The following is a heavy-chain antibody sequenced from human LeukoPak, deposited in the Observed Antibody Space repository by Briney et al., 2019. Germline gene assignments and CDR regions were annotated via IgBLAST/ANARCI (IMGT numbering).Heavy chain of an antibody. CDR2: IIPIFGTA. Sequence: SVKVSCKASGGTFSSYAISWVRQAPGQGLEWMGRIIPIFGTANYAQKFQGRVTITTDESTSTAYMELSSLRSEDTAVYYCARGDSSGHYGDYRGQGTLVTVSS. D-gene: IGHD3-22*01. V-gene: IGHV1-69*05. CDR3: ARGDSSGHYGDY. J-gene: IGHJ4*02. CDR1: GGTFSSYA.